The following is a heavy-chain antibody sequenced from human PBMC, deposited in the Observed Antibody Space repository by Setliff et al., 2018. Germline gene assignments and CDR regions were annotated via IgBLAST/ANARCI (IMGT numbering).Heavy chain of an antibody. V-gene: IGHV1-46*01. J-gene: IGHJ5*02. Sequence: GALVKVSCKASGYTFTGYYMHWVRQAPGQGLEWMGIIDPSGDYTNYAQKLQGRVTMTTDTSTSTAYMELRSLRSDDTAVYYCARDPFRNYDTAPVWFDPWGQGTLVTVSS. CDR3: ARDPFRNYDTAPVWFDP. CDR2: IDPSGDYT. D-gene: IGHD3-22*01. CDR1: GYTFTGYY.